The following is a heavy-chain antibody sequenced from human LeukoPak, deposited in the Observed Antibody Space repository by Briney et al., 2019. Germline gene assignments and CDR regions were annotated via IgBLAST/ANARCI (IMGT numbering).Heavy chain of an antibody. CDR3: VRGYTPDY. CDR2: ISETGSTI. J-gene: IGHJ4*02. CDR1: GFIFSDLE. V-gene: IGHV3-48*03. D-gene: IGHD5-18*01. Sequence: AGGSLRLSSVASGFIFSDLEMHWVRQAPGKGLEWISFISETGSTIYYADSVTGRFTISRDNAKNSLYLQMDSLRDEDTALYYCVRGYTPDYWGQGALVTVSS.